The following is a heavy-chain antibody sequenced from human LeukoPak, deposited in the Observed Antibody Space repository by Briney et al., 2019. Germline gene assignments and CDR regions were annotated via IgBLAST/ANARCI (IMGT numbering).Heavy chain of an antibody. CDR3: AKDGRYSGSSLDY. CDR1: GFTFSSYG. CDR2: ISYDGSNK. V-gene: IGHV3-30*18. D-gene: IGHD1-26*01. J-gene: IGHJ4*02. Sequence: SGGSLRLSCAASGFTFSSYGMHWVRQAPGKGLEWVAVISYDGSNKYYADSVKGRFTISRDNSKNTLYLQMNSLRAEDTAVYYCAKDGRYSGSSLDYWGQGTLVTVSS.